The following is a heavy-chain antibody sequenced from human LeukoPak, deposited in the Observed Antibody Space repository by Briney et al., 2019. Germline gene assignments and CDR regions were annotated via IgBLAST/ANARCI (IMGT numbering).Heavy chain of an antibody. CDR3: AKEQQLIKAHFDN. J-gene: IGHJ4*02. CDR1: GFTFSSYG. D-gene: IGHD6-13*01. V-gene: IGHV3-33*06. CDR2: IWYDGTNK. Sequence: QSGGSLRLSCAASGFTFSSYGMHWVRQAPGKGLEWVARIWYDGTNKYYADSVKGRFTISRDNSKDTLYLQMSSLRVDDTAIYYCAKEQQLIKAHFDNWGQGTLVTVSS.